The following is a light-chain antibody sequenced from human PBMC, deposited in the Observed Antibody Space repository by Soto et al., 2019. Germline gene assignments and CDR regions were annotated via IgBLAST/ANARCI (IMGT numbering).Light chain of an antibody. CDR2: DAS. CDR3: QQFEDLPT. V-gene: IGKV1-33*01. CDR1: QSISSY. Sequence: DIQMTQSPSSLSASVGDRVTITCRASQSISSYLNWYQQKPGKAPNLLICDASNLEPGVPSRFSGSGSGTDFTLTINSLQPEDFATYFCQQFEDLPTFGQGTRLEIK. J-gene: IGKJ5*01.